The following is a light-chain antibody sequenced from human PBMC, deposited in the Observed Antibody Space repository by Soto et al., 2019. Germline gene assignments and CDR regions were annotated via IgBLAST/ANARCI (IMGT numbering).Light chain of an antibody. CDR3: QQRSNWPST. CDR2: DAS. J-gene: IGKJ4*01. CDR1: ESVSRY. V-gene: IGKV3-11*01. Sequence: EIVLTQSPATLSLSPGNRATLSCRASESVSRYLAWYQQKPGQAPRLLFYDASNRATGIPARFSGSGSGTDFTLTITSPEPEDFAVYYCQQRSNWPSTFGGGTKVEIK.